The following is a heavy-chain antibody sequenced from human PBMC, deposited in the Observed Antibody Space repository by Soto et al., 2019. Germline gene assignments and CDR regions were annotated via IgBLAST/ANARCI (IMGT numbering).Heavy chain of an antibody. CDR3: AKDRVWPYVDY. V-gene: IGHV3-30*18. Sequence: QVQLVESGGGVVQPGRSLRLSCAASGFTFSSYGMHWVRQAPGKGLEWVALISYDGSNIFYADSVKGRFTISRDNSKNTLYLQMNSLRAEDTAVYYCAKDRVWPYVDYWGQGTLVTVSS. D-gene: IGHD2-21*01. J-gene: IGHJ4*02. CDR2: ISYDGSNI. CDR1: GFTFSSYG.